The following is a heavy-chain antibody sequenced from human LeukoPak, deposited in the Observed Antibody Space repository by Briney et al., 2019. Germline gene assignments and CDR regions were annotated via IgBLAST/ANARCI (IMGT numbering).Heavy chain of an antibody. Sequence: GGSLRLSCAPSGVTFATYAMHWARPATGKGLEWVALISYAGGNKHYAAPVKGRVTLSRDNAKNILYLQRNRLRAEDTAVYYCARDPPFSSGWSQDHFDYWGQGTLVTVSS. CDR1: GVTFATYA. V-gene: IGHV3-30*04. CDR2: ISYAGGNK. D-gene: IGHD6-19*01. J-gene: IGHJ4*02. CDR3: ARDPPFSSGWSQDHFDY.